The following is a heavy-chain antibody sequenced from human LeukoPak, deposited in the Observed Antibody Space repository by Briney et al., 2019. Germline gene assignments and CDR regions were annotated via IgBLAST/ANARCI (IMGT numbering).Heavy chain of an antibody. Sequence: PGGSLRLSCAASGFTFSSYAMSWVRQAPGKGLEWVSAISGSGGSTYYADSVKGRFTISRDNSKNTLYLQMNSLRDEDTGVYYCARDFIGESGYSGYWGQGALVTVSS. D-gene: IGHD3-16*01. CDR3: ARDFIGESGYSGY. V-gene: IGHV3-23*01. J-gene: IGHJ4*02. CDR1: GFTFSSYA. CDR2: ISGSGGST.